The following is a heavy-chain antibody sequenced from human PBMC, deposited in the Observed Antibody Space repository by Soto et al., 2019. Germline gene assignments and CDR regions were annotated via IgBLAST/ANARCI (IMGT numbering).Heavy chain of an antibody. V-gene: IGHV1-69*01. CDR3: ARERGGAIIVGVAGTFDV. Sequence: QVQLVQSGAEVKKPGSSVKVSCKASGGTFSSYAISWVRQAPGQGLEWMGGIIAILGKANYAEKFQGRVTITADESTSTAYMELSSLISEDTAVYYCARERGGAIIVGVAGTFDVWGQGTLVTVSS. CDR2: IIAILGKA. D-gene: IGHD3-22*01. J-gene: IGHJ3*01. CDR1: GGTFSSYA.